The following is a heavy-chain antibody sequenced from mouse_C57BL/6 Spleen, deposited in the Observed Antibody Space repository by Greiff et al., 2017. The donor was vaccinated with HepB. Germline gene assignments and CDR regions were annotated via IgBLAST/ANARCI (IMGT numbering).Heavy chain of an antibody. Sequence: EVKLMESGGGLVQPGGSLKLSCAASGFTFSDYYMYWVRQTPEKRLEWVAYISNGGGSTYYPDTVKGRFTISRDNAKNTLYLQMSRLKSEDTAMYYCARWDDYDVRFAYWGQGTLVTVSA. V-gene: IGHV5-12*01. CDR1: GFTFSDYY. J-gene: IGHJ3*01. CDR2: ISNGGGST. D-gene: IGHD2-4*01. CDR3: ARWDDYDVRFAY.